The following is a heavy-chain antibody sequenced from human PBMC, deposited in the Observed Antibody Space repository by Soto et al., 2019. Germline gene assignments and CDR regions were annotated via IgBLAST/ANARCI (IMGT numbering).Heavy chain of an antibody. CDR3: ARDIGKKGAGPPTNWFDP. D-gene: IGHD6-19*01. Sequence: SVKVSCKASGGTFSSYAISWVRQAPGQGLEWMGGIIPIFGTANYAQKFQGRVTITADESTSTAYMELSSLRSEDTAVYYCARDIGKKGAGPPTNWFDPWGQGTLVTVSS. J-gene: IGHJ5*02. CDR2: IIPIFGTA. V-gene: IGHV1-69*13. CDR1: GGTFSSYA.